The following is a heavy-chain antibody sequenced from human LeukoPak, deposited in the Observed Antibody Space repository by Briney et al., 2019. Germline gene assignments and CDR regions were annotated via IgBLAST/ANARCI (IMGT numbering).Heavy chain of an antibody. CDR1: GFTFSSYA. V-gene: IGHV3-23*01. D-gene: IGHD2-2*01. CDR2: ISGSGGST. J-gene: IGHJ3*02. Sequence: GGSLRLSCAASGFTFSSYAMSWVRQAPGKGLEWVSAISGSGGSTYYADSVKGRFTISRDNSKNTLYLQVNSLRAEDTAVYYCAKVWKYQLLSDAFDIWGQGTMVTVSS. CDR3: AKVWKYQLLSDAFDI.